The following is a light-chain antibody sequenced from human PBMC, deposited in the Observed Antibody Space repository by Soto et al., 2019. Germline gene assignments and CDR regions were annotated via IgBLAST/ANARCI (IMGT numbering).Light chain of an antibody. V-gene: IGKV3-20*01. CDR3: QQTDSPRT. Sequence: EIVMTQSPGTLTLSPGGRATLSCRASQRVSSRLAWYQQKPGQAPRLLISGASSRATGIPDRFSGRGSGTDITLTISTLEPEDFAVHYYQQTDSPRTFGQGTKVDIK. J-gene: IGKJ1*01. CDR2: GAS. CDR1: QRVSSR.